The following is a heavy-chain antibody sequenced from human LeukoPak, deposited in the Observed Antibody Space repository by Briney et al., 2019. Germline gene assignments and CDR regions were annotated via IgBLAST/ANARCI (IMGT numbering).Heavy chain of an antibody. V-gene: IGHV3-21*01. CDR2: ISMSSTYI. J-gene: IGHJ4*02. CDR1: GFTFSSNA. CDR3: TRAPYSSGWYTVDF. Sequence: GGSLRLSCAASGFTFSSNAMNWVRQAPGKGLEWVSSISMSSTYIYYADSVKGRFTISRDNAKNSLYLQMDSLRDEDTAVYYCTRAPYSSGWYTVDFWGLGTLVTVSS. D-gene: IGHD6-19*01.